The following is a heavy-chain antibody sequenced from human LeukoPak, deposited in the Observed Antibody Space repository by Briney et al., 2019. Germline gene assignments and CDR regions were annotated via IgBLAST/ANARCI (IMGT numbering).Heavy chain of an antibody. CDR3: ARGGPNSGGWTIDY. CDR1: GYTFTSYA. Sequence: ASVKVSCKTSGYTFTSYAFHWLRQAPGQSLEWLGCINGDNANTEYSQRFQGRVTITRDTSARTAYIYLSYLTSEDTAVFYCARGGPNSGGWTIDYWGQGTLVSVSS. J-gene: IGHJ4*02. CDR2: INGDNANT. V-gene: IGHV1-3*01. D-gene: IGHD6-19*01.